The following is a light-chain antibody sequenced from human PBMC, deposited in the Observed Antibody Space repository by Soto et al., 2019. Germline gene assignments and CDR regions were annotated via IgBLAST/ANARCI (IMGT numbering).Light chain of an antibody. CDR3: QQYGSSPPMYT. Sequence: EIVLTQSPGTLSLSPGERATLSCRASQSVNSRFLAWYQQKPGQAPRLLMYGASTRATVIPDRFSGSGSGADFTLTISRLEPEDFAVYYCQQYGSSPPMYTFGQGTKLEIK. CDR1: QSVNSRF. J-gene: IGKJ2*01. V-gene: IGKV3-20*01. CDR2: GAS.